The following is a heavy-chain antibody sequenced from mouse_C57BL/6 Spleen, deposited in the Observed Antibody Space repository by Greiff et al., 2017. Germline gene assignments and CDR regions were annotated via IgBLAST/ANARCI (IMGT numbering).Heavy chain of an antibody. CDR2: ISGGGGNT. CDR3: AMKSSDGYYFDY. V-gene: IGHV5-9*01. CDR1: GFTFSSYT. D-gene: IGHD2-3*01. J-gene: IGHJ2*01. Sequence: EVKLVESGGGLVKPGGSLKLSCAASGFTFSSYTMSWVRQTPEKRLEWVATISGGGGNTYYPDSVKGRFTISRDNAKNTLYLQMSSLRSEDTALYYCAMKSSDGYYFDYWGQGTTLTVSS.